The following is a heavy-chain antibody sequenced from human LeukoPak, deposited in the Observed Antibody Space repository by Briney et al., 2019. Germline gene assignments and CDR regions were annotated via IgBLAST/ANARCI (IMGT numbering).Heavy chain of an antibody. D-gene: IGHD2-15*01. V-gene: IGHV4-34*01. CDR1: GGSFSGYY. J-gene: IGHJ5*02. CDR2: INHSGST. Sequence: SEALSLTCAVYGGSFSGYYWSWIRQPPGKGLEWIGEINHSGSTNYNPSLKSRVTISVDKSKNQFSLKLSSVTAADTAVYYCARVFHRAATFRLLIWFDPWGQGTLVTVSS. CDR3: ARVFHRAATFRLLIWFDP.